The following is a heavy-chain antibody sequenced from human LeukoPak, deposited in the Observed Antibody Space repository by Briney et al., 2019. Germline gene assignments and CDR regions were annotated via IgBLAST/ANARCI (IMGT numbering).Heavy chain of an antibody. J-gene: IGHJ4*02. Sequence: PGGSLRLSCAASGFTFSAYAMNWVRQAPGKGLEWVSYITSSSNTKYYADSVKGRFTISRDNAKNSLYLQMDSLRAEDTAVYYCARGYGDYPPGYWGQGTLVTVSS. CDR2: ITSSSNTK. CDR1: GFTFSAYA. D-gene: IGHD4-17*01. V-gene: IGHV3-48*01. CDR3: ARGYGDYPPGY.